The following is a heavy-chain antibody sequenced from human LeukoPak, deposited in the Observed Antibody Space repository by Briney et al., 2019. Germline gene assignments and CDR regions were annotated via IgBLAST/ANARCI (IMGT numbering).Heavy chain of an antibody. CDR2: ISSTSNYI. Sequence: PGGSLRLSCAASGFTFSTYNVYWVRQAPGKGLEWVSSISSTSNYIYYADSVKGRFTISRDNAKNSLYLQMNSLRAEDTAVYYCARDNTAMVTTFDYWGQGTLVTVSS. V-gene: IGHV3-21*06. CDR3: ARDNTAMVTTFDY. D-gene: IGHD5-18*01. CDR1: GFTFSTYN. J-gene: IGHJ4*02.